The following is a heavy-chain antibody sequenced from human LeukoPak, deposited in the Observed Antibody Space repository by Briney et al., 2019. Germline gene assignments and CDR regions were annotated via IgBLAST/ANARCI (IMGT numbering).Heavy chain of an antibody. Sequence: PGGSLRLSCAASGFTFSDYWMHWVRQVPGKGLVWVSRIKGDGSETTISRDNAKNTLYLQMNSLRAEDTAVYYCARPIVGATNWFDPWGQGTLVTVSS. CDR2: IKGDGSET. CDR1: GFTFSDYW. J-gene: IGHJ5*02. D-gene: IGHD1-26*01. V-gene: IGHV3-74*01. CDR3: ARPIVGATNWFDP.